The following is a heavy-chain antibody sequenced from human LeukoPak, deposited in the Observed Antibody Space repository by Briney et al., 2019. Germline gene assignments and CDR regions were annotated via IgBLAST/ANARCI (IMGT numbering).Heavy chain of an antibody. CDR1: GFTFSSHS. J-gene: IGHJ3*02. V-gene: IGHV3-30-3*01. D-gene: IGHD1-26*01. Sequence: GGSLRLSCAASGFTFSSHSIHWVRQAPGKGLEWVTVISYDGGNKYYADSVKGRFTISRDNSKNTLYLQMNSLRTEDAAMYFCARGRTGSFDVFDIWGRGTMVTVSS. CDR2: ISYDGGNK. CDR3: ARGRTGSFDVFDI.